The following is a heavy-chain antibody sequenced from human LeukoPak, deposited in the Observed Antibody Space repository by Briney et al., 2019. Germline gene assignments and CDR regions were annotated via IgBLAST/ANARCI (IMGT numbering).Heavy chain of an antibody. J-gene: IGHJ4*02. CDR2: ISSSKTYI. D-gene: IGHD2-2*01. V-gene: IGHV3-21*01. CDR3: ARGYCSGTSCYMFDS. Sequence: EGSLRLSCAGSGFNFIDNSMHWVRQAPGRGLEWVSSISSSKTYIYYRDSVKGRFTISRDNAKNSLFLQMNSLRVEDTAVYFCARGYCSGTSCYMFDSWGQGTRVIVSS. CDR1: GFNFIDNS.